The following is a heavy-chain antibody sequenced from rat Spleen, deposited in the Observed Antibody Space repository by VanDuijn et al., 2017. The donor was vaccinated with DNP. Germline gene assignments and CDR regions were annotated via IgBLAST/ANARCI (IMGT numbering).Heavy chain of an antibody. J-gene: IGHJ4*01. CDR2: MRYEGDNT. CDR1: GFIFSDYY. CDR3: AKDYHYYAMDA. Sequence: EVQLVESGGGLVQPGRSLKLSCAASGFIFSDYYMAWVRQVPTKGLEWVAYMRYEGDNTYHGDSVKGRFTISRDNARSILYLQMDSLGSEDTATYYCAKDYHYYAMDAWGQGTSVTVSS. V-gene: IGHV5-20*01.